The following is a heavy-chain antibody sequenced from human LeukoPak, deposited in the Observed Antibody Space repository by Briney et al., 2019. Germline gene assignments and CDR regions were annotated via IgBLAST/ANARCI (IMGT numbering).Heavy chain of an antibody. Sequence: TGGPLRLSCAASGFTFSSYAMHWVRQAPGKGLEWVAVISYDGSNKYYADSVKGRFTISRDNSKNTLYLQMNSLRAEDTAVYYCARDSEQDTAMVTYFDYWGQGTLVTVSS. V-gene: IGHV3-30*04. CDR2: ISYDGSNK. D-gene: IGHD5-18*01. CDR1: GFTFSSYA. CDR3: ARDSEQDTAMVTYFDY. J-gene: IGHJ4*02.